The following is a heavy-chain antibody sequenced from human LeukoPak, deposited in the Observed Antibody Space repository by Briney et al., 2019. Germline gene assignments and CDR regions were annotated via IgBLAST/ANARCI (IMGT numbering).Heavy chain of an antibody. D-gene: IGHD6-13*01. V-gene: IGHV4-34*01. CDR2: FSYSGST. Sequence: PPETLSLTCAVYGGSFSGYYWSWIRQPPGKGLEWIGSFSYSGSTYYNPSLKSRVTISVDTSKNHFSLKLSSVTAADTAVYYCATAAAISAAVYWGQGTLVTVSS. CDR3: ATAAAISAAVY. CDR1: GGSFSGYY. J-gene: IGHJ4*02.